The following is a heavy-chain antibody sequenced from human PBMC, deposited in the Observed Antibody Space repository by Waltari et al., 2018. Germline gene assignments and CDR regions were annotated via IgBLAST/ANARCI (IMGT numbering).Heavy chain of an antibody. V-gene: IGHV4-39*07. D-gene: IGHD4-17*01. Sequence: QLQLQESGPGLVKPSETLSITCSVSGDSISSRIHSWGWIRQSPGKGLEWIGSITHSGSSYYNPSLRSRVTLLVDTSKNQFSLRVNSVTAADMALYYCARHMTTVTTSSFDYWGQGALVTVSS. CDR3: ARHMTTVTTSSFDY. J-gene: IGHJ4*02. CDR1: GDSISSRIHS. CDR2: ITHSGSS.